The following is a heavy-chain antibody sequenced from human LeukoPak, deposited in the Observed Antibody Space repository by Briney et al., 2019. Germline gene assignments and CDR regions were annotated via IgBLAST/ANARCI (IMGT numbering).Heavy chain of an antibody. V-gene: IGHV3-7*01. D-gene: IGHD7-27*01. J-gene: IGHJ6*02. CDR1: GFTFSSYW. CDR2: IKPDGSDK. CDR3: ARDDYQLGSYYYGMDG. Sequence: GGSLRLSCAASGFTFSSYWMTWVPQAPGKGLEWGANIKPDGSDKYYVGSVKGRFTISRDNAKNSLYLQMNSLRAEDTALYFCARDDYQLGSYYYGMDGWGQGTTVTVSS.